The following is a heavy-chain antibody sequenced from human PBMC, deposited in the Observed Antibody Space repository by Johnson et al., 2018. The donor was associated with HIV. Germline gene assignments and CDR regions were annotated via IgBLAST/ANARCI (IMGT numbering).Heavy chain of an antibody. Sequence: EVQLVESGGDVVQPGGSLRLSCVASGFTFSSYWMSWVRQAPGKGLMWVSRINFDGTSTTYADSVKGRFSVSRDNVKDTLYLQMNNLRAEDTAVYYCTTTPTMVRGVDVWGQGTMVTVSS. CDR2: INFDGTST. V-gene: IGHV3-74*02. D-gene: IGHD3-10*01. CDR1: GFTFSSYW. J-gene: IGHJ3*01. CDR3: TTTPTMVRGVDV.